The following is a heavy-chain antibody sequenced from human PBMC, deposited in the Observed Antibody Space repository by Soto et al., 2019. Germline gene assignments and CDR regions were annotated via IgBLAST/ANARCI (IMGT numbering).Heavy chain of an antibody. V-gene: IGHV3-23*01. CDR3: ARSYSSSSFYYYYGMDV. J-gene: IGHJ6*02. D-gene: IGHD6-6*01. CDR2: ISGSGGST. CDR1: GFTFSSYA. Sequence: GGSLRLSXAASGFTFSSYAMSWVRQAPGKGLEWVSAISGSGGSTYYADSVKGRFTISRDNSKNTLYLQMNSLRAEDTAVYYCARSYSSSSFYYYYGMDVWGQGTTVTVSS.